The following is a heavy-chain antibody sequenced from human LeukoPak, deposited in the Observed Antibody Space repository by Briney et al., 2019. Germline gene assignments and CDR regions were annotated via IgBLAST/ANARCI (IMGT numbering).Heavy chain of an antibody. D-gene: IGHD2-15*01. J-gene: IGHJ4*02. CDR2: INPSGGST. Sequence: GASVKVSCKASGYTFTSYYMHWVRQAPGQGLEWMGIINPSGGSTSYAQKFQGRVTITRDTSASTAYMELSSLRSEDTAVYYCARAGYCNGGSCYTFDYWGQGTLVTVSS. V-gene: IGHV1-46*01. CDR1: GYTFTSYY. CDR3: ARAGYCNGGSCYTFDY.